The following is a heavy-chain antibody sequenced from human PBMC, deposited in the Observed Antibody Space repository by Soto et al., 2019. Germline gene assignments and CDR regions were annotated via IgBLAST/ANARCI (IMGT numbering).Heavy chain of an antibody. D-gene: IGHD4-17*01. CDR1: GYTFTSYG. V-gene: IGHV1-18*01. J-gene: IGHJ6*03. CDR3: AKDVFYGDYWDYYYYYMDV. Sequence: ASVKVSCKDSGYTFTSYGISWVRQAPGQGLEWMGWISAYNGNTNYAQKLQGRVTMTTDTSTSTAYMELRSLRSDDTAVYYCAKDVFYGDYWDYYYYYMDVWGKGTTVTVSS. CDR2: ISAYNGNT.